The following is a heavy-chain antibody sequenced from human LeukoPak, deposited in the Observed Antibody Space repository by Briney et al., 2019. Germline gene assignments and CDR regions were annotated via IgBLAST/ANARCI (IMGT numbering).Heavy chain of an antibody. Sequence: PSETLSLTCTVSGGSISSSSYYWSWIRQPAGKGLEWIGRIYTSGSTNYNPSLKSRVTMSVDTSKNQFSLKLSSVTAADTAVYYCARDLYYYDSSGYYYYYFDYWGQGTLVTVSS. J-gene: IGHJ4*02. CDR3: ARDLYYYDSSGYYYYYFDY. CDR2: IYTSGST. CDR1: GGSISSSSYY. V-gene: IGHV4-61*02. D-gene: IGHD3-22*01.